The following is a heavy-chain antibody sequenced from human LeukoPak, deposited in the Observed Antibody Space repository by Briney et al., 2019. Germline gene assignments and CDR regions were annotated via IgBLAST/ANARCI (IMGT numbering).Heavy chain of an antibody. D-gene: IGHD1-26*01. CDR1: GDSTSSDRYY. Sequence: SETLSLTCTVSGDSTSSDRYYGGWVRQPPGKGLEWIGNIYYSGSTYYNPSLKGRVTMSVDTSKNQFFLKLNSVTAADTAVYYCARGRPYSGGYHLDYWGQGTLVTVSA. CDR3: ARGRPYSGGYHLDY. V-gene: IGHV4-39*02. CDR2: IYYSGST. J-gene: IGHJ4*02.